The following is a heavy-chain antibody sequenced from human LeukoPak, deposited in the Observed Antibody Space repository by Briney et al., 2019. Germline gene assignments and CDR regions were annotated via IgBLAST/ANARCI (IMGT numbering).Heavy chain of an antibody. D-gene: IGHD6-13*01. CDR2: ISSRSTYI. Sequence: PGGSLRLSCAASRFTFSTYSMNWVRQAPGKGLEWVSSISSRSTYIYYADSVKGRFTISRDNAKNSLYLQMNNLRAEDTAVYYCARVRRAPGYSSSWDAFDIWGQGTMVTVSS. V-gene: IGHV3-21*01. J-gene: IGHJ3*02. CDR3: ARVRRAPGYSSSWDAFDI. CDR1: RFTFSTYS.